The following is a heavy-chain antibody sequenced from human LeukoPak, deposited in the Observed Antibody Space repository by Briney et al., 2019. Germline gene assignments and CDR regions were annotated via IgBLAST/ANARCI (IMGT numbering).Heavy chain of an antibody. V-gene: IGHV3-30*03. D-gene: IGHD3-9*01. Sequence: GRSLRLSCAASGFTFSSYGMHWVRQAPGKGLEWVAVISYDGSNKYYADSVKGRFTISRDNSKNTLYLQMNSLRAEDTAVYYCVRNRHILTGYYSYWGQGTLVTVSS. J-gene: IGHJ4*02. CDR2: ISYDGSNK. CDR3: VRNRHILTGYYSY. CDR1: GFTFSSYG.